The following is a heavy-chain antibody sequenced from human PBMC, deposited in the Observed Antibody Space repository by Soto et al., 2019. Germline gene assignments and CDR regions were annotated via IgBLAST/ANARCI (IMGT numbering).Heavy chain of an antibody. CDR2: INPGGGGT. CDR1: GYTFTTYY. J-gene: IGHJ4*02. D-gene: IGHD3-16*01. CDR3: ARKGGLAY. V-gene: IGHV1-46*03. Sequence: QVQLVQSGAEVKKPGASVKVSCKASGYTFTTYYIHWVRQAPGQGLEWMGIINPGGGGTTYAQKFQGRVTMTRDTSPTTVYMELSSLRSEDTAVYYCARKGGLAYWGQGTLVTVSS.